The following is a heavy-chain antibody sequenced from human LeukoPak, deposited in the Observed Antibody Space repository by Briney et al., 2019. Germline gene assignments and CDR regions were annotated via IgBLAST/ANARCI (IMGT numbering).Heavy chain of an antibody. CDR1: GASVSSSH. CDR3: ARGFYEPFDR. J-gene: IGHJ5*02. D-gene: IGHD2/OR15-2a*01. Sequence: SETLSLTCTVSGASVSSSHWNWIRQSPGKGLEWIANVDYSGSTKYNPSLRGRGTMSLDTSKNQFYPKLESVTAADTARYCARGFYEPFDRWGQGTLVTVSS. V-gene: IGHV4-59*02. CDR2: VDYSGST.